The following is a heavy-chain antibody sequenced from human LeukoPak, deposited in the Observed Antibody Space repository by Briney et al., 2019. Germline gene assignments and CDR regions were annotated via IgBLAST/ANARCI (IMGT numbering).Heavy chain of an antibody. D-gene: IGHD1-1*01. Sequence: SGTLSLTRAVSGGSISSNNWWGWVRQPPGKGLEWIGEIYHSGSPNYNPSLKSRVTISVDKSRNHFSLNLSSVTAADTAVYYCARVNINNWHSCDYWGQGTLVTVSS. J-gene: IGHJ4*02. CDR3: ARVNINNWHSCDY. V-gene: IGHV4-4*02. CDR2: IYHSGSP. CDR1: GGSISSNNW.